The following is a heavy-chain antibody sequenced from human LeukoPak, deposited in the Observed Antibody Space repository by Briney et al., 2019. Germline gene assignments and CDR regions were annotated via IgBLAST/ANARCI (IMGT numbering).Heavy chain of an antibody. D-gene: IGHD3-22*01. CDR1: GGSISSGSYY. Sequence: PSQTLSLTCTVSGGSISSGSYYWSWIRQPAGKGLEWIGRIYTSGGTNYNPSLKSRVTISVDTSKNQFSLKLSSVTAADTAVYYCASQYYYDSSGYYPFDYWGQGTLVTVSS. CDR2: IYTSGGT. V-gene: IGHV4-61*02. CDR3: ASQYYYDSSGYYPFDY. J-gene: IGHJ4*02.